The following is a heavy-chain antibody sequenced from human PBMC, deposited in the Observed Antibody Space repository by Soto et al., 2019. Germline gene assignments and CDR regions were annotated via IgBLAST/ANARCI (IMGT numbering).Heavy chain of an antibody. CDR3: ARVQNYYGSGSGDYYYYGMDV. CDR1: GGSVSSGSYY. CDR2: IYYSGST. Sequence: QVQLQESGPGLVKPSETLSLTCTVSGGSVSSGSYYWSWIRQPPGKGLEWIGYIYYSGSTNYNPSLKRRVTISVDTSKNQFSLKLSSVTAADTAVYYCARVQNYYGSGSGDYYYYGMDVWGQGTTVTVSS. V-gene: IGHV4-61*01. D-gene: IGHD3-10*01. J-gene: IGHJ6*02.